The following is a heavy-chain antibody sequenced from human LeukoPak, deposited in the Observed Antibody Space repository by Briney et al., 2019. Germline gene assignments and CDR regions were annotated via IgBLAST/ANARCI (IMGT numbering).Heavy chain of an antibody. CDR3: ARGQDSSGYYYFYDY. V-gene: IGHV3-66*01. CDR1: VITVSSYY. Sequence: GESLTLCCAASVITVSSYYISWFREAPGNGLDWLSAIYSDGDTHYADSVKGRFTISRDNSMNTLFIQMNSLRAEDTAVYYCARGQDSSGYYYFYDYWGQGTLVTVSS. D-gene: IGHD3-22*01. J-gene: IGHJ4*02. CDR2: IYSDGDT.